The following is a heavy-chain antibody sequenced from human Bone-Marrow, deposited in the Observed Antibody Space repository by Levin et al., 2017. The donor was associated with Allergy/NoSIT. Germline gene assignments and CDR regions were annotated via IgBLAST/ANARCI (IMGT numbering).Heavy chain of an antibody. V-gene: IGHV4-39*01. CDR1: GGSIRSSSYY. Sequence: SCTVSGGSIRSSSYYWGWIRQPPGKGLEWIGSIYYTGSTDYSPSLKSRVTISVDMSRNQFSLTLRSVTAADTAVYYCAGPDTVTYGMHAFDIWGQGTMITVSS. D-gene: IGHD4-17*01. CDR3: AGPDTVTYGMHAFDI. CDR2: IYYTGST. J-gene: IGHJ3*02.